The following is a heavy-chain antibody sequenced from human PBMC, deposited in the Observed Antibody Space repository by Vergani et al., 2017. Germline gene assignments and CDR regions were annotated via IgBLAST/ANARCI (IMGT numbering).Heavy chain of an antibody. CDR2: ISWNSGSI. CDR3: AKDSGLTLNWNYGTFDY. V-gene: IGHV3-9*01. D-gene: IGHD1-7*01. J-gene: IGHJ4*02. Sequence: EVQLVESGGGLIQPGGSLRLSCAASGFTFDDYAMHWVRQAPGKGLEWVSGISWNSGSIGYADSVKGRFTISRDNAKNSLYLQMNSLRAEDTALYYCAKDSGLTLNWNYGTFDYWGQGSLVTVSS. CDR1: GFTFDDYA.